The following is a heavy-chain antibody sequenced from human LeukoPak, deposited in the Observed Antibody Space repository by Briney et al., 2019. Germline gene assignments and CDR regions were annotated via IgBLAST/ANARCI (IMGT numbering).Heavy chain of an antibody. Sequence: PSVKLSCKASGYTFTGYYMHWVRQATGQGLEWMGWINPNSGGTNYAQKFQGRVTMTRDTSISTAYMELSRLRSDDTAVYYCAREWKQQLVGAFDIWGQGTMVTVSS. CDR3: AREWKQQLVGAFDI. J-gene: IGHJ3*02. D-gene: IGHD6-13*01. V-gene: IGHV1-2*02. CDR2: INPNSGGT. CDR1: GYTFTGYY.